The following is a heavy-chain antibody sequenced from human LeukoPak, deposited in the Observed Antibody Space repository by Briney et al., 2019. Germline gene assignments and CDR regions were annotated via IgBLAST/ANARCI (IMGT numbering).Heavy chain of an antibody. D-gene: IGHD3-9*01. CDR3: AKGGVLRYFDWSDYYFDY. Sequence: PGGSLRLSCAASGFTFSSYGMHWVRQAAGKGLEWVAFIRYDGSNKYYADSVKGRFTISRDNSKNTLYLQMNSLRAEDTAVYYCAKGGVLRYFDWSDYYFDYWGQGTLVTVSS. J-gene: IGHJ4*02. CDR1: GFTFSSYG. V-gene: IGHV3-30*02. CDR2: IRYDGSNK.